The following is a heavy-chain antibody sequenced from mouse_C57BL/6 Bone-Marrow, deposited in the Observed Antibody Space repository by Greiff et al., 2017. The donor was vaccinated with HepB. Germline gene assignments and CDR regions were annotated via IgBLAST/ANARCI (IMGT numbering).Heavy chain of an antibody. CDR2: IYPGSGST. V-gene: IGHV1-55*01. Sequence: QVHVKQPGAELVKPGASVKMSCKASGYTFTSYWITWVKQRPGQGLEWIGDIYPGSGSTNYNEKFKSKATMTVDTSSSTAYMQLSSLTSEDSAVYYGARRDYGSSSDYWGQGTTLTVSS. CDR1: GYTFTSYW. D-gene: IGHD1-1*01. J-gene: IGHJ2*01. CDR3: ARRDYGSSSDY.